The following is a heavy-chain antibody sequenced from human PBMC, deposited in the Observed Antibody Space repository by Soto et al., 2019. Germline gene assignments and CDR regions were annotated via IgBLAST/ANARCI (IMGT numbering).Heavy chain of an antibody. J-gene: IGHJ5*02. V-gene: IGHV1-8*01. Sequence: ASVKVSCKASGYTFSTYDINWVRQATGQGLEWMGWMNPNSGNTGYAQKFQGRVTMTRNTSITTAYMELSSLRSDDTAVYYCTRGPRSSSLGSEPWGQGTLVTVSS. CDR2: MNPNSGNT. CDR3: TRGPRSSSLGSEP. CDR1: GYTFSTYD. D-gene: IGHD2-2*01.